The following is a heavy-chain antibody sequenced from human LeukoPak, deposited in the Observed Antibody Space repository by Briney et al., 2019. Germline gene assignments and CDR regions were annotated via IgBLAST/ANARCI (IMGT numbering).Heavy chain of an antibody. Sequence: SETLSLTCTMSGGSICSYYSGCIRQPAGKGLGWIGRIYTSGSTNYNPSLKSRVTISVDKSKNQFSLKLSSVTAADTAVYYCARDGNHHGSGSYYSFDSWGQGTLVTVSS. J-gene: IGHJ4*02. CDR2: IYTSGST. V-gene: IGHV4-4*07. CDR1: GGSICSYY. CDR3: ARDGNHHGSGSYYSFDS. D-gene: IGHD3-10*01.